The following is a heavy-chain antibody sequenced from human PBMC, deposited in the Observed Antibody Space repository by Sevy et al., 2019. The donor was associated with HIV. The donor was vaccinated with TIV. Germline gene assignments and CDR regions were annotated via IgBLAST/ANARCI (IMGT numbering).Heavy chain of an antibody. CDR2: MKEDGSEK. D-gene: IGHD5-18*01. CDR1: GFTFSSYA. Sequence: LSLTCAASGFTFSSYAMHWVRQAPGKGLEWVATMKEDGSEKSYVDSVKGRFTISRDNAKNSLYLQMNSLRVDDTALYYCVREGLGGFSYSLDCWGQGTLVTVSS. V-gene: IGHV3-7*01. CDR3: VREGLGGFSYSLDC. J-gene: IGHJ4*02.